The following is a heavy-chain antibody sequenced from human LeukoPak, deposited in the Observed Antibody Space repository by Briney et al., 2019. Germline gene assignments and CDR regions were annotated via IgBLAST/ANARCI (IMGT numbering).Heavy chain of an antibody. D-gene: IGHD5-24*01. CDR2: IIPIFGTA. CDR3: ARASRDGYNPGGNFDY. V-gene: IGHV1-69*01. CDR1: GGTFSSYA. J-gene: IGHJ4*02. Sequence: GSSVKVSCKASGGTFSSYAISWVRQAPGQGIEWMGGIIPIFGTANYAQKFQGRVTITADESTSTDYMELSSLRSEDTAVYYCARASRDGYNPGGNFDYWGQGTLVTVSS.